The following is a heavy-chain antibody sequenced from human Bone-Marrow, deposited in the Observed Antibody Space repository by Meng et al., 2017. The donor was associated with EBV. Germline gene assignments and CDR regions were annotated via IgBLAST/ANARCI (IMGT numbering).Heavy chain of an antibody. D-gene: IGHD2-2*01. CDR3: ARDLIVVVPASDWYFDL. Sequence: HVEAQEAVPGLVMPSWNLCVTGGASGGSISSSNWWSWARQPHGKGLEGIGEIYHRGSTNYNPSLKRRVTISVDKSKNQFSLKLSSVTAADTVVYYCARDLIVVVPASDWYFDLWGRGTLVTASS. CDR2: IYHRGST. V-gene: IGHV4-4*02. CDR1: GGSISSSNW. J-gene: IGHJ2*01.